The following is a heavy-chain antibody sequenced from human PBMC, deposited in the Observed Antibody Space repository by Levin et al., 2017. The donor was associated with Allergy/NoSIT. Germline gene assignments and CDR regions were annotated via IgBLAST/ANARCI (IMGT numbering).Heavy chain of an antibody. J-gene: IGHJ4*02. Sequence: GGSLRLSCAASGFTFSSYSMNWVRQAPGKGLEWVSSISSSSSYIYYADSVKGRFTISRDNAKNSLYLQMNSLRAEDTAVYYCARGANAIWSGYYLLWGQGTLVTVSS. V-gene: IGHV3-21*01. CDR3: ARGANAIWSGYYLL. CDR2: ISSSSSYI. D-gene: IGHD3-3*01. CDR1: GFTFSSYS.